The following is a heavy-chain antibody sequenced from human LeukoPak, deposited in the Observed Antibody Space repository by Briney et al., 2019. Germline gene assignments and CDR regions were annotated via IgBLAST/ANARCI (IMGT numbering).Heavy chain of an antibody. Sequence: GRSLRLSCASSGFTFSSYSINLVRHAPGKGLEWVSSIISSSSYIYYADSVKGRFTISRDNAKNSLYLQMNTLRAEDTAVYYCARRGRYQPLLGYWGQETLVTVSS. J-gene: IGHJ4*02. CDR1: GFTFSSYS. CDR3: ARRGRYQPLLGY. V-gene: IGHV3-21*01. D-gene: IGHD2-2*01. CDR2: IISSSSYI.